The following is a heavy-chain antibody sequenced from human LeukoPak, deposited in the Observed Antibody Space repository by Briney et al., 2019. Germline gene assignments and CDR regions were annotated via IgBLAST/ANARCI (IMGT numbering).Heavy chain of an antibody. CDR3: ARANFLYCSSTSCLFDY. D-gene: IGHD2-2*01. CDR1: GYTFTDYY. V-gene: IGHV1-2*02. J-gene: IGHJ4*02. CDR2: INPNDGDT. Sequence: GASVEVSCKASGYTFTDYYMHWVRQAPGQGFEWMGWINPNDGDTYYAQKFQGRVTMTRDTSISTAHVEVSRLRSDDTAVYYCARANFLYCSSTSCLFDYWGQGTLVTVSS.